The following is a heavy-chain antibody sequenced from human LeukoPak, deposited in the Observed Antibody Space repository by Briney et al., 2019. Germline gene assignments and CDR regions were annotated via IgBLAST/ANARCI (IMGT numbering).Heavy chain of an antibody. D-gene: IGHD4-23*01. CDR3: AKALYGGHDY. Sequence: PGRSLRLSCAASGFTFSSYAMHWVRQAPGKGLEWVAVISYDGSNKYYADSVKGRFTISRDNSKNTLSLQMNSLRAEDTAVYYCAKALYGGHDYWGQGTLVTVSS. J-gene: IGHJ4*02. CDR2: ISYDGSNK. V-gene: IGHV3-30-3*01. CDR1: GFTFSSYA.